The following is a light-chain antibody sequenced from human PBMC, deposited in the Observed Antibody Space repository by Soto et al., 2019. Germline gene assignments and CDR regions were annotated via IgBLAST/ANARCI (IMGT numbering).Light chain of an antibody. V-gene: IGLV2-23*02. Sequence: QSALTQPASVSGSPGQSITISCTGTSSDVGSYNLVSWYQQHPGKAPKLMIYEVSKRPSGVSNRFSGSKSGNTPSLTIFGLQAEDEADYYCCSYAGSSTYYVFGTGTKVTVL. CDR1: SSDVGSYNL. CDR3: CSYAGSSTYYV. J-gene: IGLJ1*01. CDR2: EVS.